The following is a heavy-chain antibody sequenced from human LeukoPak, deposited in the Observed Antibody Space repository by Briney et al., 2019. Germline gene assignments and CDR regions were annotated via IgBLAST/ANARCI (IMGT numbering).Heavy chain of an antibody. CDR1: GFTFSSYA. D-gene: IGHD1-26*01. J-gene: IGHJ4*02. Sequence: GGSLRLSCAASGFTFSSYAMHWVRQAPGKGLEWVAVISYDGSNKYYADSVKGRFTISRDNSKNTLYLQMNSLRAEDTAVYYCAREALGAPGYWGQGTLVTVSS. CDR2: ISYDGSNK. CDR3: AREALGAPGY. V-gene: IGHV3-30-3*01.